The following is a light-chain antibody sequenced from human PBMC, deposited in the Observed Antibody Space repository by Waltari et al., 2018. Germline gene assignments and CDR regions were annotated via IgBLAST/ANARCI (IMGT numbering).Light chain of an antibody. CDR1: SSNAGNQF. Sequence: QSVLTQPPSASAAPGQRVTISCPGSSSNAGNQFVNWYQQIPGTAPKLLIYRNDQRPSGFPDRFSGSKSGTSASLAISGLQSEDEGDYYCASWDDSPNGRWVFGGGTKLTVL. V-gene: IGLV1-44*01. CDR3: ASWDDSPNGRWV. J-gene: IGLJ3*02. CDR2: RND.